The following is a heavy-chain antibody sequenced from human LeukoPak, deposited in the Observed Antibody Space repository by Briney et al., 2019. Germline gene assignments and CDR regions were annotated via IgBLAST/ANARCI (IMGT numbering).Heavy chain of an antibody. CDR2: ISGSGGST. CDR3: AKDLDLPSI. CDR1: GFTFSSYA. Sequence: GGSLRLSCAASGFTFSSYAMSWVRQAPGKGLEWVSAISGSGGSTYYADSVKGRFTISRDNSKNTLFLQMNGLRVEDTAVYYCAKDLDLPSIWGQGTMVTVSP. J-gene: IGHJ3*02. V-gene: IGHV3-23*01.